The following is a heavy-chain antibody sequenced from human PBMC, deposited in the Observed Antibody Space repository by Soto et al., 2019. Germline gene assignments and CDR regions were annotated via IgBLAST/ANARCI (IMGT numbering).Heavy chain of an antibody. J-gene: IGHJ4*02. D-gene: IGHD3-10*01. CDR1: GGSISSGGYY. CDR2: IYYSGST. Sequence: QVQLQESGPGLVKPSQTLSLTCTVSGGSISSGGYYWSWIRQHPGKGLEWIGYIYYSGSTYYNPSLKSRVTISVDTSKNQFSLKLSSVTAADTAVYYCARTEDYYGSGSYYKVFDYWGQGTLVTVSS. V-gene: IGHV4-31*03. CDR3: ARTEDYYGSGSYYKVFDY.